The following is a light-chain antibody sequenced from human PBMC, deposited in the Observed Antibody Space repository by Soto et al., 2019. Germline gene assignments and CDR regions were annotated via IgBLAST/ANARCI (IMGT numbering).Light chain of an antibody. CDR3: QQYGGSPRIT. J-gene: IGKJ5*01. CDR1: ERLGSVY. CDR2: GAS. Sequence: EIVLTQSPGTLSLSPGERATLSCRASERLGSVYLAWYQQRPGQPPRLXXYGASNRANGIPDRFSGSGSGTDLTLSINRLEPEDVAIYYCQQYGGSPRITFGQGTRLEIK. V-gene: IGKV3-20*01.